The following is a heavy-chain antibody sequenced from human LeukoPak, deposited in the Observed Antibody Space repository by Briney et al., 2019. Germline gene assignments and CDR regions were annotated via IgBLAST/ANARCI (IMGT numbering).Heavy chain of an antibody. V-gene: IGHV3-64D*06. D-gene: IGHD6-19*01. CDR2: ISSNGGST. CDR1: GFTFSSHA. CDR3: VKPTVAGTDYYYGMDV. J-gene: IGHJ6*02. Sequence: GGSLRLSCSASGFTFSSHAMHWVRQAPGKGLEYVSAISSNGGSTYYADSVKGRFTISRDNSKNTLYLQMSSLRAEDTAVYYCVKPTVAGTDYYYGMDVWGQGTTVTVSS.